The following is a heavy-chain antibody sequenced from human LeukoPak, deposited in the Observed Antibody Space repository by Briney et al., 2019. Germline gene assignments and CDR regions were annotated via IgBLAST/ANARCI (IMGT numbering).Heavy chain of an antibody. CDR3: ATCFFVSGSYYMGY. V-gene: IGHV3-7*05. CDR1: GFTFSSYW. D-gene: IGHD1-26*01. CDR2: IKQDGSEK. Sequence: AGGSLRLSCAASGFTFSSYWMSWVRQAPGKGLEWVANIKQDGSEKYYVDSVKGRFTISRDNAKNSLYLQMNSLRAEDTAVYYCATCFFVSGSYYMGYWGQGTLVTVSS. J-gene: IGHJ4*02.